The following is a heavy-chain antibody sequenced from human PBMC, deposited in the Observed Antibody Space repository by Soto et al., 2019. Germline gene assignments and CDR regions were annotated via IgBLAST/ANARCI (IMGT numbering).Heavy chain of an antibody. J-gene: IGHJ6*02. CDR2: IIHSEST. D-gene: IGHD1-26*01. V-gene: IGHV4-34*12. CDR1: GGSFSAYY. Sequence: SETLSLTCAVYGGSFSAYYWSWVRQPPGKGLEWIGEIIHSESTKYNPSHTSRVTISVDTSKNQFSLKLSSVTAADTAVYYCARQRPTDGRWEFANYYGMDVWGQGTPVTVSS. CDR3: ARQRPTDGRWEFANYYGMDV.